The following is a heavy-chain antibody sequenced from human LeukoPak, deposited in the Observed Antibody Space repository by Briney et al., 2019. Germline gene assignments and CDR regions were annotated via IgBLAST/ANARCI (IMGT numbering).Heavy chain of an antibody. V-gene: IGHV1-69*05. CDR3: ARELMSGSYRTDY. CDR2: IIPIFGTA. D-gene: IGHD1-26*01. Sequence: WASVKVSCKASGGTFSSYAISWVRQAPGQGLEWMGGIIPIFGTANYAQKFQGRVTMTRDTSTSTVYMELSSLRSEDTAVYYCARELMSGSYRTDYWGQGTLVTVSS. J-gene: IGHJ4*02. CDR1: GGTFSSYA.